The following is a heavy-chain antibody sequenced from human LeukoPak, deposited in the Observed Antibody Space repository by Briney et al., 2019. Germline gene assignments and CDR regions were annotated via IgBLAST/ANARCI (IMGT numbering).Heavy chain of an antibody. CDR3: ARGGAAGIYCMDV. V-gene: IGHV3-30*02. CDR2: ISYDGSNK. CDR1: GFTFSSHG. J-gene: IGHJ6*02. D-gene: IGHD6-13*01. Sequence: GGSLRLSCAASGFTFSSHGMHWVRQAPGKGLEWVTFISYDGSNKDYADSVKGRFTISRDNSKNTLYLQVDSLRPEDTAVYYCARGGAAGIYCMDVWGQGAIMTVTS.